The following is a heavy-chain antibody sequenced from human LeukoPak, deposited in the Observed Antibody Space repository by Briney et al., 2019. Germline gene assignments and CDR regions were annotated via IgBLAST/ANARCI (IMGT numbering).Heavy chain of an antibody. CDR2: IYHSGST. CDR3: ARQGAILEWLLSNFFDP. D-gene: IGHD3-3*01. J-gene: IGHJ5*02. Sequence: SETLSLTCAVSGYSISSGYYWGWIRQPPGKGLEWIGSIYHSGSTYYNPSLKSRVTISVDTTKNQFSLKLSSVTAADTAVYYCARQGAILEWLLSNFFDPWGQGTLVTVSS. V-gene: IGHV4-38-2*01. CDR1: GYSISSGYY.